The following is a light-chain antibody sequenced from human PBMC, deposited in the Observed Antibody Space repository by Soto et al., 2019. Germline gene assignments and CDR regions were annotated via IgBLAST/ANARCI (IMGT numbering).Light chain of an antibody. CDR2: AVT. CDR3: SSHAGNNNYV. J-gene: IGLJ1*01. Sequence: QSALTQPPSANGSPRHSVAISCTGTSSDVGGQIYVSWYQQHPGKAPKLIIYAVTERPSGVPDRFSGSKSGNTASLTVSGLQTEDEADYYCSSHAGNNNYVFGTGTKVTVL. CDR1: SSDVGGQIY. V-gene: IGLV2-8*01.